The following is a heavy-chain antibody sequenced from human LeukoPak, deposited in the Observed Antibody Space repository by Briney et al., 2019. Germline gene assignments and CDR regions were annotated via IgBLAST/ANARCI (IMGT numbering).Heavy chain of an antibody. CDR1: GGPFSSYA. CDR2: IIPILGIA. J-gene: IGHJ4*02. CDR3: AKIPFDPTVTTPYYFDY. V-gene: IGHV1-69*04. D-gene: IGHD4-17*01. Sequence: HRASVKVSCKASGGPFSSYAISGGHKAPGQGLKWLGRIIPILGIANYAQKFQGRVTITADKSTSTAYMELSSLRSEDTAVYYCAKIPFDPTVTTPYYFDYWGQGTLVTVSS.